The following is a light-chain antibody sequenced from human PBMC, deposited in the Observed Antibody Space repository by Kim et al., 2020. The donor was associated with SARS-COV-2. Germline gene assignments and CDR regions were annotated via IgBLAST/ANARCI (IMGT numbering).Light chain of an antibody. V-gene: IGKV1-27*01. CDR2: GAS. CDR3: QKYNSGPYT. CDR1: QGIDNY. J-gene: IGKJ2*01. Sequence: SDAVEGRVTITSRASQGIDNYLAWYQQKPGKVPKLLIYGASTLQPGVPSRFSGSASGTDFTLTISSLQPEDVATYYCQKYNSGPYTFGQGTKLEI.